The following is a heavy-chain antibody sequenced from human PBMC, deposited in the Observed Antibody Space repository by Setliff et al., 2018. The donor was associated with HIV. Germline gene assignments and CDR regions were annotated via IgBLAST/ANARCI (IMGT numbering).Heavy chain of an antibody. CDR3: ARTLADAFDI. V-gene: IGHV1-18*01. J-gene: IGHJ3*02. CDR2: ISVHNDNI. D-gene: IGHD6-13*01. CDR1: GYTFASYG. Sequence: ASVKVSCKASGYTFASYGISWVRQAPGQGLEWMGWISVHNDNIKYAQKFQGRVSMTTDTSTSTAYMDLRSLRSDDTAVYYCARTLADAFDIWGQGTMVTVSS.